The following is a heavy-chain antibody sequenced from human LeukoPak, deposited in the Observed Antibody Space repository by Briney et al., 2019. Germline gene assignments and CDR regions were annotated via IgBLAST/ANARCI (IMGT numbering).Heavy chain of an antibody. CDR3: AQSRGSGSYCDY. D-gene: IGHD3-10*01. Sequence: GGSLRLSCAASAFTFSRYGMHWVRQAPGKGVEGVAFIRYDGSNKAYADSVKGRFTISRDNSKSTLYMQMNSLRAEDTAVYYCAQSRGSGSYCDYWGQGTLVTVSS. J-gene: IGHJ4*02. CDR2: IRYDGSNK. V-gene: IGHV3-30*02. CDR1: AFTFSRYG.